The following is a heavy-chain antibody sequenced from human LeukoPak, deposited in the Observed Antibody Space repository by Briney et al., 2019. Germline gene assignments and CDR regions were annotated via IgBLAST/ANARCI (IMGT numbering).Heavy chain of an antibody. CDR1: GDSISSGNY. CDR2: IFHTGST. D-gene: IGHD1-14*01. J-gene: IGHJ4*02. V-gene: IGHV4-38-2*02. CDR3: ARGVAGIDY. Sequence: SETLSLTCTVSGDSISSGNYWGWIRQPPGKGLEWIGSIFHTGSTYYNLSLKSRVTISVDTSKNQFSLRLSSVTAADTAVYYCARGVAGIDYWGQGTLVTVSS.